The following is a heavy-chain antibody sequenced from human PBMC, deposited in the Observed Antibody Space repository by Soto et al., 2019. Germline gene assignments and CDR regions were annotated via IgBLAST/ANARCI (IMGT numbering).Heavy chain of an antibody. CDR2: ISSSSSYI. J-gene: IGHJ4*02. V-gene: IGHV3-21*01. D-gene: IGHD6-13*01. CDR1: GFTFSSYS. Sequence: PGGSLRLSCAASGFTFSSYSMHWVRQAPGKGLEWVSSISSSSSYICYADSVKGRFTISRDNAKNSLYLQMNSLRAEDTAVYYCASPFVHPAAGFYWGQGTLVTVSS. CDR3: ASPFVHPAAGFY.